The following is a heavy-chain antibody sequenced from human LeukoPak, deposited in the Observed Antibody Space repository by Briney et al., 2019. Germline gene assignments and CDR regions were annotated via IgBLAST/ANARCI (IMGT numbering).Heavy chain of an antibody. J-gene: IGHJ4*02. Sequence: SGTLSLTCAVSGGSISSSNWWRWVRQPPGKGLEWIGEIYHSGSTNYNPSLKSRVTISVDKFKNQFSLKLSSVTAADTAVYYCASTRIAAAGELNYWGQGTLVTVSS. V-gene: IGHV4-4*02. CDR2: IYHSGST. CDR3: ASTRIAAAGELNY. CDR1: GGSISSSNW. D-gene: IGHD6-13*01.